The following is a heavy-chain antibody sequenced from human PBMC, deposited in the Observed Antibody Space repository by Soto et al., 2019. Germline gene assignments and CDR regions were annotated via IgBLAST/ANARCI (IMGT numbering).Heavy chain of an antibody. CDR1: GFTFSSYW. CDR3: ARVPTGKYGVWNY. Sequence: GGSLRLSCAASGFTFSSYWMHWVRQAPGKGLVWVSRINPDGSITAYADSVKGRFTISRDNAKNTLYLQMNSLRGDDTAVYYCARVPTGKYGVWNYWGQGTLVTVSS. CDR2: INPDGSIT. V-gene: IGHV3-74*01. D-gene: IGHD2-8*01. J-gene: IGHJ4*02.